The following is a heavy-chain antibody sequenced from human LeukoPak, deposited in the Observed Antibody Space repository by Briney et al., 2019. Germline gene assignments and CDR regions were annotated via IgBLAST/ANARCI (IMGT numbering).Heavy chain of an antibody. CDR2: ISSSSSSTI. Sequence: GGSLRLSCAASGFTFSSYSMNWVRQAPGKGLEWVSYISSSSSSTIYYADSVKGRFTISRDNAKNSLYLQMNSLRAEDTAVYYCAKDRELYDYGDYYFDYWGQGTLVTVSS. CDR3: AKDRELYDYGDYYFDY. J-gene: IGHJ4*02. CDR1: GFTFSSYS. V-gene: IGHV3-48*01. D-gene: IGHD4-17*01.